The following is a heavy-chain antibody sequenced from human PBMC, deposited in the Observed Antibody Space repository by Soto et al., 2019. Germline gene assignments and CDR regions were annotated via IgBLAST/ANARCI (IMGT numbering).Heavy chain of an antibody. J-gene: IGHJ4*02. V-gene: IGHV4-34*01. D-gene: IGHD2-15*01. CDR1: VGALSGHY. CDR2: NTHSGRS. Sequence: SETLSLTCDGYVGALSGHYWSWIRQSPGKGLEWIGENTHSGRSSYNPSLKSRVTISVDTSKNQFSLELTSLTAADTAVYYFARGYLPGGNTFYFDYWGQGALVT. CDR3: ARGYLPGGNTFYFDY.